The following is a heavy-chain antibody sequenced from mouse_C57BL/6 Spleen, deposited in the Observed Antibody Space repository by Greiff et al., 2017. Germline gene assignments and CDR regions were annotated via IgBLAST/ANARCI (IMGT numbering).Heavy chain of an antibody. CDR2: INPSTGGT. V-gene: IGHV1-43*01. D-gene: IGHD2-1*01. CDR1: GYSFTGYY. CDR3: AREIYYGNSWYFDV. J-gene: IGHJ1*03. Sequence: VHVKQSGPELVKPGASVKISCKASGYSFTGYYMHWVKQSSEKSLEWIGEINPSTGGTSYNQKFKGKATLTVDKSSSTAYMQLKSLTSEDSAVYYCAREIYYGNSWYFDVWGTGTTVTVSS.